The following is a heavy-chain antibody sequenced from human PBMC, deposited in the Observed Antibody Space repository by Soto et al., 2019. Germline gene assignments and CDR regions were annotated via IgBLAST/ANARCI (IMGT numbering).Heavy chain of an antibody. CDR3: ARTVCSSASCYGYYYYGLDV. CDR1: GDSISSTNNY. Sequence: SETLSLTCTVSGDSISSTNNYWSWIRQHPGKGLEWIGYIYCSGSTYYNPSLKSRPAISVDTSKNQFSLKLSSVTAADTAVYYCARTVCSSASCYGYYYYGLDVWGQGTTVTVSS. V-gene: IGHV4-31*03. J-gene: IGHJ6*02. D-gene: IGHD2-2*01. CDR2: IYCSGST.